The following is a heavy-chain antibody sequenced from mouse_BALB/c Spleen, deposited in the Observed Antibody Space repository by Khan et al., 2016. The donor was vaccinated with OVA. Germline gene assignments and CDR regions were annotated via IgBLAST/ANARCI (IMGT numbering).Heavy chain of an antibody. CDR2: VSTGGTYT. J-gene: IGHJ1*01. CDR1: GFTFSDYA. Sequence: EVELVESGGGLVKPGGSLKLSCAASGFTFSDYAMPWVRQTPEKRLEWVATVSTGGTYTYFTDSVKGRFTISRDNAKNTLYLQMNSLRSEDSAMHYCARPPFTTAWYFDVWGEGTTVTVSS. CDR3: ARPPFTTAWYFDV. V-gene: IGHV5-9-3*01. D-gene: IGHD1-2*01.